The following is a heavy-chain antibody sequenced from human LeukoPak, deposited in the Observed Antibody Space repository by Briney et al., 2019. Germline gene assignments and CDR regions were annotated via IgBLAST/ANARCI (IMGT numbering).Heavy chain of an antibody. CDR1: GGTFSSYA. CDR2: ISAYNGNT. V-gene: IGHV1-18*01. CDR3: ARDSTLWFGEGGRGYFDY. D-gene: IGHD3-10*01. J-gene: IGHJ4*02. Sequence: GASVKVSCKASGGTFSSYAISWVRQAPGQGLEWMGWISAYNGNTNYAQKLQGRVTMTTDTSTSTAYMELRSLRSDDTAVYYCARDSTLWFGEGGRGYFDYWGQGTLVTVSS.